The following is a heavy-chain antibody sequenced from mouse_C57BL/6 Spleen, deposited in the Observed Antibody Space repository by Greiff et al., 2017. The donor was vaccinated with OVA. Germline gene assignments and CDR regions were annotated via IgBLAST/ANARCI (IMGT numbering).Heavy chain of an antibody. J-gene: IGHJ4*01. CDR3: VRHGYYGSSGSYAMDY. Sequence: DVMLVESGGGLVQPKGSLKLSCAASGFSFNTYAMNWVRQAPGKGLEWVARIRSKSNNYATYYADSVKDRFTISRDDSESMLYLQMNNLKTEDTAMYYCVRHGYYGSSGSYAMDYWGQGTSVTVSS. CDR1: GFSFNTYA. CDR2: IRSKSNNYAT. D-gene: IGHD1-1*01. V-gene: IGHV10-1*01.